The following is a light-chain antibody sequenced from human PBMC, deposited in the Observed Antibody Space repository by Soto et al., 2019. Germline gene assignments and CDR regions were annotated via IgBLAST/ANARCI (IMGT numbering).Light chain of an antibody. CDR1: QTVTSN. J-gene: IGKJ4*01. CDR2: GAS. Sequence: EIVMTQSPVTLSVSPGETANLSCRASQTVTSNLAWYQQKPGRSPRLLLSGASTRATGIPARFSGSGSGTEFTLTISRLQSEDLAVYYCQHYNDWPRTFGQGTKVEIK. V-gene: IGKV3-15*01. CDR3: QHYNDWPRT.